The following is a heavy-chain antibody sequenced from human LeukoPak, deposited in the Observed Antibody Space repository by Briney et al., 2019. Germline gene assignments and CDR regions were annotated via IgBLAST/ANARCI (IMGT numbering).Heavy chain of an antibody. CDR3: VRGAAGDC. CDR1: GFTVSTNY. Sequence: SGGSLRLSCAASGFTVSTNYMSWVRQAPGKGLEWVSVIYSGGTTYYADFVKGRFTISRDNSKNTVYLQMNSLIGEDKAVYYCVRGAAGDCWGQGTLVTVSS. J-gene: IGHJ4*02. D-gene: IGHD6-25*01. V-gene: IGHV3-53*01. CDR2: IYSGGTT.